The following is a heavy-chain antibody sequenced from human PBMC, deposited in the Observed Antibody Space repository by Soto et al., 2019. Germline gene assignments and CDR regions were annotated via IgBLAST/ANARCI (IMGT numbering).Heavy chain of an antibody. V-gene: IGHV3-30*18. CDR3: AKERSYSSSWYVVDP. CDR2: ISYDGSNK. CDR1: GVTFSSYG. Sequence: GGSLGLSCAASGVTFSSYGMDGVRQAPGKGLEWVAVISYDGSNKYYADSVKGRFTISRDNSKNTLYLQMNSLRAEDTAVYYCAKERSYSSSWYVVDPWGQGTLVTVSS. D-gene: IGHD6-13*01. J-gene: IGHJ5*02.